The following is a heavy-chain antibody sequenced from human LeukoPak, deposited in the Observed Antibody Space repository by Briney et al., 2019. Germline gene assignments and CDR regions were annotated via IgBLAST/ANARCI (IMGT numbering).Heavy chain of an antibody. CDR3: ARVGGH. D-gene: IGHD3-16*01. CDR2: ISPSGGST. CDR1: GYTFTSNY. V-gene: IGHV1-46*01. J-gene: IGHJ4*02. Sequence: ASVKVSCKAFGYTFTSNYMHWVRQAPGQGPEWMGVISPSGGSTTYAQKFQGRVTLTRDMSTSTDYLELSSLRSEDTAVYYCARVGGHWGQGTLVTVSS.